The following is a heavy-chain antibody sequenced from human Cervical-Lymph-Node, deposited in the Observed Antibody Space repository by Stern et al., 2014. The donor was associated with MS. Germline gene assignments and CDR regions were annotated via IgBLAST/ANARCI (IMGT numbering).Heavy chain of an antibody. V-gene: IGHV1-46*01. Sequence: VQLVESGAEVKKPGASVNVSCRASGYAFTSYYIHWVRQAPGQGLEWMGIINPSGGSTHYGQKFQGRVTMTRGTSTRPGYMELSTLRSEYTAIYYCSRDLGTAPSLRYWGQGTLVTVSS. J-gene: IGHJ4*02. CDR3: SRDLGTAPSLRY. CDR2: INPSGGST. D-gene: IGHD1-7*01. CDR1: GYAFTSYY.